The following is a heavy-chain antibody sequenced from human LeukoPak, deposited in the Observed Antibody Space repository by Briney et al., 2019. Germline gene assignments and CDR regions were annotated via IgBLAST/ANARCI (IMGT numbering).Heavy chain of an antibody. CDR3: AKGVKVTPGLIDY. CDR2: ISGSGGST. Sequence: GGSLRLSCAASGFTFSSYAMSWVHQAPGKGLEWVSAISGSGGSTYYADSVKGRFTISRDNSKNTLYLQMNSLRAEDTAVYYCAKGVKVTPGLIDYWGQGTLVTVSS. J-gene: IGHJ4*02. V-gene: IGHV3-23*01. D-gene: IGHD2-21*02. CDR1: GFTFSSYA.